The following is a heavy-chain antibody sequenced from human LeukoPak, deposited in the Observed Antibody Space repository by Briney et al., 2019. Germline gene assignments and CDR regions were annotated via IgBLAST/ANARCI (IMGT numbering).Heavy chain of an antibody. CDR3: ARFQGGAGGYYYGMDV. J-gene: IGHJ6*02. V-gene: IGHV3-21*04. CDR2: ISSSSSYI. Sequence: PGGSLRLSCAASGVTFSSYSMNWVRQAPGKGLEWVSSISSSSSYIYYADSVKGRFTISRDNAKNSLYLQMNSLRAKDTAVYYCARFQGGAGGYYYGMDVWGQGTTVTVSS. D-gene: IGHD1-26*01. CDR1: GVTFSSYS.